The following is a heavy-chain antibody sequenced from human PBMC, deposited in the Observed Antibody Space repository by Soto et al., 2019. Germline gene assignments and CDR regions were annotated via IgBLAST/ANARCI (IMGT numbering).Heavy chain of an antibody. Sequence: PSETLSLTCIVSGGSISEKYWNWVRQPPGKGLEWIGLIFANGHTDYNPSLKSRVTMSVDASKNQFSLRLTSMTAEDTAVYYCVASLAASGLNWLDPWGRGTLVTVSS. V-gene: IGHV4-4*07. J-gene: IGHJ5*02. CDR3: VASLAASGLNWLDP. CDR2: IFANGHT. CDR1: GGSISEKY. D-gene: IGHD6-13*01.